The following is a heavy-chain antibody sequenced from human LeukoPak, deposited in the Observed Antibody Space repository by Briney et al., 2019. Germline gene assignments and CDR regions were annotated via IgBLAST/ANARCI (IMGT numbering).Heavy chain of an antibody. D-gene: IGHD3-10*01. CDR2: IIPTLSIV. V-gene: IGHV1-69*04. CDR3: ARDPKYGSGSFYHDY. Sequence: GASVKVSCKASGGTFSSYAILWVRQAPGQGLEWMGRIIPTLSIVNYAQKFQGRVTITADKSTTTAYMELSSLRSEDTAVYFCARDPKYGSGSFYHDYWGQGTLVTVFS. CDR1: GGTFSSYA. J-gene: IGHJ4*02.